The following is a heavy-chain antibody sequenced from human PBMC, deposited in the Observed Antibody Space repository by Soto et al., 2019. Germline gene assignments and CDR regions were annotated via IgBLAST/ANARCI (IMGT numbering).Heavy chain of an antibody. V-gene: IGHV3-30-3*01. D-gene: IGHD3-22*01. J-gene: IGHJ4*02. CDR1: GFTFSSYA. CDR3: AREPEDYYDSSGYGWYFDY. Sequence: QVQLVESGGGVVQPGRSLRLSCAASGFTFSSYAMHWVRQAPGEGLEWVAVISYDGSNKYYADSVKGRFTISRDNSKNTLYLQMNSLRAEDTAVYYCAREPEDYYDSSGYGWYFDYWGQGTLVTVSS. CDR2: ISYDGSNK.